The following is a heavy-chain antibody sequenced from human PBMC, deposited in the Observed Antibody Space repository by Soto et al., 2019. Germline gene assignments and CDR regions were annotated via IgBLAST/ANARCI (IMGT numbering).Heavy chain of an antibody. CDR1: EFTFSAYA. CDR2: ISDDGDKV. CDR3: ARAHYHDSSGPNGHAFDI. D-gene: IGHD3-22*01. J-gene: IGHJ3*02. Sequence: QVQLVESGGGVVQPGRSLRLSCAASEFTFSAYAMHWVRQAPGKGLEWVAVISDDGDKVFYADSMKDRLTISRDNSKSTLFLQLTSLGPEDTALYYCARAHYHDSSGPNGHAFDIWGQGTLVTVSS. V-gene: IGHV3-30-3*01.